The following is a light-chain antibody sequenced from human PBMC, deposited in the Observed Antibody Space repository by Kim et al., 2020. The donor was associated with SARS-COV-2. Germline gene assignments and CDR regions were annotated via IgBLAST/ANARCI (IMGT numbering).Light chain of an antibody. CDR3: NSRDSSGNRWV. J-gene: IGLJ3*02. CDR1: SLRRYY. Sequence: SSELTQDPAVSVALGQTVRITCQGDSLRRYYASWYQQKPGQAPVPFIYGKTNRPSGIPDRFSGSSSGNTASLTITGAQAEDEADYYCNSRDSSGNRWVFGGGTQLTVL. CDR2: GKT. V-gene: IGLV3-19*01.